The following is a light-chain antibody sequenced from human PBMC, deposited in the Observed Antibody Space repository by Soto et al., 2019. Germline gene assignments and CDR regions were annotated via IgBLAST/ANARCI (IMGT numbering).Light chain of an antibody. V-gene: IGKV3-15*01. CDR3: QQYNNWPRRT. CDR1: QSVSSN. J-gene: IGKJ1*01. Sequence: IVLTQTPATLSLSPGERATLSCRASQSVSSNLAWYQQKPGQAPRLLIYGASTRATGIPARFSGSGSGTEFTLTISSLQSEDFAVYYCQQYNNWPRRTFGQGTKV. CDR2: GAS.